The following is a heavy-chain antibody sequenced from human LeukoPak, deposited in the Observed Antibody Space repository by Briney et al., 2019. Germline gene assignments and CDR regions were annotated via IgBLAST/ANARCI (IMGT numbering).Heavy chain of an antibody. CDR2: IYYSGST. CDR3: AGGLWSYYYMDV. CDR1: GGSIGSHY. V-gene: IGHV4-59*11. D-gene: IGHD2-21*01. J-gene: IGHJ6*03. Sequence: SETLSLTCTVSGGSIGSHYWSWIRQPPGKGLEWIGYIYYSGSTNYNPSLKSRVTISVGTSKNHFSLKLSSVTAADTAVYYCAGGLWSYYYMDVWGKGTTVTVSS.